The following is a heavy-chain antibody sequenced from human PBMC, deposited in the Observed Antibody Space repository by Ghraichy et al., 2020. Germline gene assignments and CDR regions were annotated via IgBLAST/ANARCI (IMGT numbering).Heavy chain of an antibody. Sequence: SVKVSCKASGGTFSSYAISWVRQAPGQGLEWMGGIIPIFGTANYAQKFQGRVTITADKSTSTAYMELSSLRSEDTAVYYCASGYRGDGYNLVPYYWGQGTLVTVSS. D-gene: IGHD5-24*01. V-gene: IGHV1-69*06. CDR3: ASGYRGDGYNLVPYY. CDR1: GGTFSSYA. J-gene: IGHJ4*02. CDR2: IIPIFGTA.